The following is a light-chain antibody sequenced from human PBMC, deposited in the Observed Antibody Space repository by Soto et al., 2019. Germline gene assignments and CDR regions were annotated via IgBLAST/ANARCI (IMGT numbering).Light chain of an antibody. Sequence: EVVLTQSPATLSVSPGDRATLSCRASQYIGSAVAWYHQRSGQAPRLLIYGASTRATGIPARFSGSGSGTEFTLTISSLQSEDFAVYYCQQYNNWPPITFGQGTRLEI. CDR3: QQYNNWPPIT. V-gene: IGKV3-15*01. CDR2: GAS. J-gene: IGKJ5*01. CDR1: QYIGSA.